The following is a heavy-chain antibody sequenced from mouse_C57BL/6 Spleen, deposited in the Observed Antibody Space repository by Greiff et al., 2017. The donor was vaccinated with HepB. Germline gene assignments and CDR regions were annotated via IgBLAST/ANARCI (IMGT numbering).Heavy chain of an antibody. CDR3: ARQGLRRYHQIAY. CDR1: GYTFTSYW. Sequence: QVQLQQPGAELVKPGASVKLSCKASGYTFTSYWMHWVKQRPGQGLEWIGMIHPNSGSTNYNEKFKSKATLTVDKSSSTAYMQLSSLTSEDSAVYYCARQGLRRYHQIAYWGQGTLVTVSA. J-gene: IGHJ3*01. V-gene: IGHV1-64*01. D-gene: IGHD1-1*01. CDR2: IHPNSGST.